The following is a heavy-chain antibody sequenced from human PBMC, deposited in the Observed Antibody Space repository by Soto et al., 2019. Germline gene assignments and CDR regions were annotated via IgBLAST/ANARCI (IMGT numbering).Heavy chain of an antibody. CDR2: IYYSGTT. V-gene: IGHV4-61*01. CDR3: ARAKTTMIGPENY. CDR1: GGSVNSATYY. D-gene: IGHD3-22*01. J-gene: IGHJ4*02. Sequence: QVQLQESGPGLVKPSETLSLTCTVSGGSVNSATYYWSWIRQPPGKGLEWIGYIYYSGTTNYNPSLKSRVTISVDTSKNQFSLNLSSVTAADTAVYYCARAKTTMIGPENYWGQGTLVTVSS.